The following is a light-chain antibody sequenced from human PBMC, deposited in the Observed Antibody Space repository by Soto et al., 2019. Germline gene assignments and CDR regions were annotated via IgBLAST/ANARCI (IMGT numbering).Light chain of an antibody. CDR2: DAS. CDR1: QNIFTY. V-gene: IGKV1-5*01. J-gene: IGKJ1*01. Sequence: DIHMTHSPSTLSASVGDRVTISCRASQNIFTYLAWYQQKPGKAPKLLIFDASTLQSGVPPRFSGSGSGKEFTLTISSLQPDDFATYYCQHYTIYSASFGPGTKVEIX. CDR3: QHYTIYSAS.